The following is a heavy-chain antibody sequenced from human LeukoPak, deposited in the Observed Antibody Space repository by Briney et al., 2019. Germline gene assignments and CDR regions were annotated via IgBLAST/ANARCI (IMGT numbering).Heavy chain of an antibody. D-gene: IGHD4-23*01. CDR2: MNPNSGNT. CDR3: AAELRWKEY. J-gene: IGHJ4*02. CDR1: GYTFTSYD. V-gene: IGHV1-8*01. Sequence: ASVKVSCKASGYTFTSYDINWVRQATGQGLEWLGWMNPNSGNTGYAQKFQGRVTMTSDTSIDTAYMELSSLRSEDTAVYYCAAELRWKEYWGQGTLVTVSS.